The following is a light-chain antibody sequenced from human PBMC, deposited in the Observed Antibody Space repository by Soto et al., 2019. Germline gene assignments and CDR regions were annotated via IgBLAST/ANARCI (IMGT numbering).Light chain of an antibody. CDR3: QQCNSWPLT. CDR1: QSVRRN. CDR2: DAS. J-gene: IGKJ4*01. V-gene: IGKV3-15*01. Sequence: EIVMTQSPETLSVSPGESATLSCRASQSVRRNLAWYQQKPGQAPRLLIYDASTRATGIPARFSGGGSGTDFSLTISSLESEDFAVYYCQQCNSWPLTFGGGTKVEV.